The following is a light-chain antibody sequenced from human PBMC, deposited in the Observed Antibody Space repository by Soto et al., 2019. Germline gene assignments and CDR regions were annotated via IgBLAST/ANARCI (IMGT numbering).Light chain of an antibody. V-gene: IGKV1-39*01. CDR1: QSINSY. J-gene: IGKJ3*01. CDR3: QQSYSTPFT. Sequence: DIQMTQSPSSLSASVGDRVTITCRASQSINSYLNWYQQRPGKAPKLLIYDASSLQSGVPSRFSGSGSGTEFTLTISSLQPEDSATYYCQQSYSTPFTFGPGTKVDVK. CDR2: DAS.